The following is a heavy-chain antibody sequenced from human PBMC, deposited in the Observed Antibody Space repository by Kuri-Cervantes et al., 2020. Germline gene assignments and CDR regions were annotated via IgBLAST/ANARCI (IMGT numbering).Heavy chain of an antibody. CDR3: ARALYSGYNYVRDAFAV. D-gene: IGHD5-12*01. V-gene: IGHV3-9*01. CDR2: ISWHINIV. J-gene: IGHJ3*01. CDR1: GFTFDEYA. Sequence: SLKISCAASGFTFDEYAMHWVRQAPGKGLEWVAGISWHINIVGYVDSVKGLFTISRNNAKNSLYLPMNDLRPEDTALYYCARALYSGYNYVRDAFAVWGQGTLVTVSS.